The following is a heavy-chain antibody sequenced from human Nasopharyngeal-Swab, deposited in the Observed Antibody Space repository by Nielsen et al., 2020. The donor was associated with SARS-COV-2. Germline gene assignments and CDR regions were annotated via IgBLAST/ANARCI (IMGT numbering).Heavy chain of an antibody. D-gene: IGHD3-22*01. CDR3: ARLGDYYDTTFSFDY. CDR2: IDPSDSYT. V-gene: IGHV5-10-1*01. CDR1: AYTFTRYW. Sequence: GESLKISCEASAYTFTRYWISWVRQMPGKGLEWMGRIDPSDSYTDYSPSFQGHVTISSDKSIGTAYLQWSSLKASDTAMYYCARLGDYYDTTFSFDYWGQGTVVTVSS. J-gene: IGHJ4*02.